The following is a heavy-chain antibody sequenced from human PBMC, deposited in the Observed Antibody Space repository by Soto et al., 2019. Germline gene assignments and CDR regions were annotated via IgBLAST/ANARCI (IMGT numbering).Heavy chain of an antibody. Sequence: SVKVSCKASGGTFSSYTISWVRQAPGQGLEWMGRIIPILGMANYAQKFQGRVTITADKSTSTAYMELSSLRSEDTAVYYCANGGSHYGMDVWGQGTTVTVSS. CDR3: ANGGSHYGMDV. D-gene: IGHD1-26*01. V-gene: IGHV1-69*02. CDR1: GGTFSSYT. J-gene: IGHJ6*02. CDR2: IIPILGMA.